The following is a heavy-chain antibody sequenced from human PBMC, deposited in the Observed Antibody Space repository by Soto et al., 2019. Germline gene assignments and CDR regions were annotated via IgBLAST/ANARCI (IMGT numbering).Heavy chain of an antibody. J-gene: IGHJ4*02. V-gene: IGHV4-59*01. D-gene: IGHD1-7*01. CDR2: IYYSGST. CDR3: ARRYRTPLAY. Sequence: PSETLSLTCTVSGGSISSYYWSWIRQPPGKGLEWIGYIYYSGSTNYNPSLKSRVTISVDTSKNQFSLKLSSVTAADTAVYYCARRYRTPLAYWGQGTLVTVSS. CDR1: GGSISSYY.